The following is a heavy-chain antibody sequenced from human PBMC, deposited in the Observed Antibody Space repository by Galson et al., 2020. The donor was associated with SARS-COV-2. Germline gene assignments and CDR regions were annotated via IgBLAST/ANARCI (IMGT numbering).Heavy chain of an antibody. CDR3: AKEGPGLDGYNQPSLDY. CDR1: GFTFSSYG. J-gene: IGHJ4*02. D-gene: IGHD5-12*01. V-gene: IGHV3-33*06. CDR2: IWYDGSNK. Sequence: GESLKISCAASGFTFSSYGMHWVRQAPGKGLEWVAVIWYDGSNKYYADSVKGRFTISRDNSKNTLYLQMNSLRAEDTAVYYCAKEGPGLDGYNQPSLDYWGQGTLVTVSS.